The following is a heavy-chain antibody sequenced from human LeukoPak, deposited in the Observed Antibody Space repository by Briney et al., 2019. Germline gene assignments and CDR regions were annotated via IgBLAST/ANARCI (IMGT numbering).Heavy chain of an antibody. CDR2: INPNSGGT. J-gene: IGHJ6*03. Sequence: ASVKVSCKASGYTFTGYYMHWVRQAPGQGLEWMGWINPNSGGTNYAQKFQGRVTMTRDTSISTAYMELSRLRSDDTAVYYCAREGSYDFWSGYYADYYYYYYMDVWSKGTTVTVSS. V-gene: IGHV1-2*02. CDR1: GYTFTGYY. D-gene: IGHD3-3*01. CDR3: AREGSYDFWSGYYADYYYYYYMDV.